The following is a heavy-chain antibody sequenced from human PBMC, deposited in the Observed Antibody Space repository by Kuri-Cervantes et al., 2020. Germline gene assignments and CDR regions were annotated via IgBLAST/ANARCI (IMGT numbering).Heavy chain of an antibody. CDR2: INPNGGST. Sequence: SVKVSFKASEYTFTNYHLHWLRQAPGQGLEWMGAINPNGGSTTYAQNLQCRVTITTDTSTSTAYLELRSLRSDDTAVYYCARVEDRPTYHRYFDYWGQGTLVTVSS. J-gene: IGHJ4*02. V-gene: IGHV1-46*01. D-gene: IGHD2-21*01. CDR1: EYTFTNYH. CDR3: ARVEDRPTYHRYFDY.